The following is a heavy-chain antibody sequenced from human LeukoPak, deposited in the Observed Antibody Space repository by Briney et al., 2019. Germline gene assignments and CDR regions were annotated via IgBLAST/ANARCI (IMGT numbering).Heavy chain of an antibody. J-gene: IGHJ6*03. CDR1: GFMFSRYV. Sequence: GGSLRLSCEASGFMFSRYVMHWVRQAPGKGLEWVALIPKVGSDKYYVESVKGRFTISRDTSKNTLHLQMNSLRGEDSGVYFCARQGGSLNYHYNYLDVWGNGTTVTVSS. CDR2: IPKVGSDK. V-gene: IGHV3-30*01. D-gene: IGHD6-25*01. CDR3: ARQGGSLNYHYNYLDV.